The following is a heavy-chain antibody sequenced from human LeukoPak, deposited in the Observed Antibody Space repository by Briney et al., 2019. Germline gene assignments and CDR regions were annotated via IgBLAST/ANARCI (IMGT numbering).Heavy chain of an antibody. CDR3: ATGGRFYYDL. CDR2: AYGDGTDK. V-gene: IGHV3-33*01. D-gene: IGHD2-15*01. CDR1: GFTFNRYG. J-gene: IGHJ4*02. Sequence: GGSLRLSCAASGFTFNRYGMHWVRQAPGKGLEWVAVAYGDGTDKYYADSVKGRFTISKDLSQNRLYMQMNSLRAEDAAMYYCATGGRFYYDLWGQGTLVTGSS.